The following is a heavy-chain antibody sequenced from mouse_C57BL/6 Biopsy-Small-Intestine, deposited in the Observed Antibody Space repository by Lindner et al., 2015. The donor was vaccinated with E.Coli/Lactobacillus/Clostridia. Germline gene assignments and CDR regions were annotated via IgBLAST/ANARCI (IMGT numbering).Heavy chain of an antibody. D-gene: IGHD1-1*01. Sequence: VQLQESGPELVKPGASVKISCKASGYAFSSSWMNWVKQRPGKGLEWIGRIYPGDGDTNYNGKFKGKATLTADKSSSTAYMQLSSLTSEDSAVYFCAREGLFYGSLAYWGQGTLVTVSA. V-gene: IGHV1-82*01. CDR1: GYAFSSSW. CDR3: AREGLFYGSLAY. CDR2: IYPGDGDT. J-gene: IGHJ3*01.